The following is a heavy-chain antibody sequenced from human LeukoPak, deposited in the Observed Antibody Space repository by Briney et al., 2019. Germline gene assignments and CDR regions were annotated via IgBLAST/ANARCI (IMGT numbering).Heavy chain of an antibody. J-gene: IGHJ4*02. Sequence: PGGSLRLSCAASGFTFSSYSMNWVRQAPGKGLEWVSYISSSGSTIYYADSVKGRFTISRDNAKNSLYLQMNSLRAEDTAVYYCASVNYYDSSGYLGYWGQGTLVTVSS. CDR2: ISSSGSTI. V-gene: IGHV3-48*04. D-gene: IGHD3-22*01. CDR1: GFTFSSYS. CDR3: ASVNYYDSSGYLGY.